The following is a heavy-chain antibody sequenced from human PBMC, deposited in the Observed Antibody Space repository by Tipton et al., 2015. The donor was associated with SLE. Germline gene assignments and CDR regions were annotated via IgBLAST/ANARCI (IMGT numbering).Heavy chain of an antibody. V-gene: IGHV4-61*05. Sequence: TLSLTCTVSGGSISSSSYYWGWIRQPPGKRLEWIGHIYTSGSTNYNPSLKSRVTISIDTSKNQFSLKLSSVTAADTAVYYCARHDYYGSGSYWGQGTLVTVSS. J-gene: IGHJ4*02. CDR1: GGSISSSSYY. CDR3: ARHDYYGSGSY. CDR2: IYTSGST. D-gene: IGHD3-10*01.